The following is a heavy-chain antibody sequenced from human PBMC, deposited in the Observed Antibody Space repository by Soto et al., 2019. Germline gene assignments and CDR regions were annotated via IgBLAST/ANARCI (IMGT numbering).Heavy chain of an antibody. CDR1: GYSFTSYW. J-gene: IGHJ6*02. Sequence: GESLKISCKGSGYSFTSYWIGWVRQMPGKGLEWMGIIYPGDSDTRYSPSFQGQVTISADKSISTAYLQWSSLRASDTAMYYCARRGYEGDYYYGMDVWGQGTTVTVSS. CDR2: IYPGDSDT. D-gene: IGHD5-12*01. V-gene: IGHV5-51*01. CDR3: ARRGYEGDYYYGMDV.